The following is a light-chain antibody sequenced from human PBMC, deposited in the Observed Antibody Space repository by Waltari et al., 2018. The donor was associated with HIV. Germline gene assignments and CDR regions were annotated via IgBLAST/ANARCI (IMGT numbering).Light chain of an antibody. V-gene: IGLV3-21*02. J-gene: IGLJ3*02. CDR2: DNS. Sequence: SYVLTQPPSVSVAPGQTASMTCGGNNMGGKNVHWYQQKPGQAPVLLVYDNSDRPSGIPDRISDSKYGNTAALTISRVEAGDEADYYCQVWDSSSDDWVFGGGTKLTVL. CDR1: NMGGKN. CDR3: QVWDSSSDDWV.